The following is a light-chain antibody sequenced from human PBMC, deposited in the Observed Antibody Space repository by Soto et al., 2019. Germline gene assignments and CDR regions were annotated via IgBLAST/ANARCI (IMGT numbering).Light chain of an antibody. CDR1: SSDIGAHNF. J-gene: IGLJ2*01. CDR2: EVI. Sequence: QSVLTQPASVSGSPGQAITVSCSGTSSDIGAHNFVSWYQQHPGKAPKLIIYEVINRPSGVSDRFSGSKSGNTASLTISGLQSEEEADYYCNSYTTSNNVVFGSGTKLTV. CDR3: NSYTTSNNVV. V-gene: IGLV2-14*03.